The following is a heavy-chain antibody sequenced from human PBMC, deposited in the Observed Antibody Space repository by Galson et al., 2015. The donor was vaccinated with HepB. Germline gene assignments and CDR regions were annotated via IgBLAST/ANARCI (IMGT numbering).Heavy chain of an antibody. CDR3: ARHVPYYDSSGYYFEIGGPAHY. J-gene: IGHJ4*02. D-gene: IGHD3-22*01. CDR2: IDPSDSYT. CDR1: GYSFTSYW. Sequence: QSGAEVKKPGESLRISCKGSGYSFTSYWISCVRQMPGKGLEWMGRIDPSDSYTNYSPSFQGHVTISADKSISTAYLQWSSLKASDTAMYYCARHVPYYDSSGYYFEIGGPAHYWGQGTLVTVSS. V-gene: IGHV5-10-1*01.